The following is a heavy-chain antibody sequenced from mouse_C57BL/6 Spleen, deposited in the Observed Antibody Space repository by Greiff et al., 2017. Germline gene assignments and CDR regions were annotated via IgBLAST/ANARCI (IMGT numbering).Heavy chain of an antibody. J-gene: IGHJ4*01. CDR1: GYTFTSYW. Sequence: VQLQQPGAELVKPGASVKLSCKASGYTFTSYWMHWVKQRPGQGLEWIGMINPNSGSTNYNEKFKSKATLTVDKSYSTSSMQLSSLTSEDSAVYYCARQYSNYGYYAMDYWGQGTSVTVSS. CDR2: INPNSGST. V-gene: IGHV1-64*01. D-gene: IGHD2-5*01. CDR3: ARQYSNYGYYAMDY.